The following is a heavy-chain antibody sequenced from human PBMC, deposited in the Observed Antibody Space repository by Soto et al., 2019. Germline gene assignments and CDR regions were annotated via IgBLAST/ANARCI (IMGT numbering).Heavy chain of an antibody. CDR1: GFSLSTSGMC. Sequence: SGPYAGEPTQTLTLTCTFSGFSLSTSGMCVSWIRQPPGKALEWLALIDWDDDKYYSTSLKTRLTISKDTSKNQVVLTMTNMDPVDTATYYCARNLYLTTPGAFDIWGQGTMVTVSS. CDR3: ARNLYLTTPGAFDI. CDR2: IDWDDDK. D-gene: IGHD2-15*01. J-gene: IGHJ3*02. V-gene: IGHV2-70*01.